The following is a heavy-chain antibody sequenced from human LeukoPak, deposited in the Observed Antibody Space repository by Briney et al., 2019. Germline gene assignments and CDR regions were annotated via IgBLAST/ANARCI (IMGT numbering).Heavy chain of an antibody. CDR3: ARVGRGIAAPFDY. Sequence: GGSLRLSCAASGFTVSSNYMSWVRRAPGKGLEWVSVIYNGGSTYYADSVKGRFTISRDNSKNTLYLQMNSLRAEDTAVYYCARVGRGIAAPFDYWGQGTLVTVSS. V-gene: IGHV3-66*02. CDR2: IYNGGST. CDR1: GFTVSSNY. D-gene: IGHD6-13*01. J-gene: IGHJ4*02.